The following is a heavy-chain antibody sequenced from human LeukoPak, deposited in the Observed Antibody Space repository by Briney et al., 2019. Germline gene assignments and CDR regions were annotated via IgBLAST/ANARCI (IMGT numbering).Heavy chain of an antibody. CDR3: ARVMTTKAFDI. CDR1: GGSISSGDYY. D-gene: IGHD4-17*01. CDR2: IYYSGST. V-gene: IGHV4-30-4*08. Sequence: SQTLSLTCTVSGGSISSGDYYWSWIRQPPGKGLEWIGYIYYSGSTYYSPSLKSRVTISVDTSKNQFSLKLSSVTAADTAVYYCARVMTTKAFDIWGQGTMVTVSS. J-gene: IGHJ3*02.